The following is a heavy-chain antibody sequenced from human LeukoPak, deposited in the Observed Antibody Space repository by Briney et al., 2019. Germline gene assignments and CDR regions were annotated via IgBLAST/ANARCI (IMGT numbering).Heavy chain of an antibody. Sequence: SVKVSCKASGGTFSSYAISWVRQAPGQGLEWMGRIIPILGIANYAQKFQGRVTITADKSTSTAYMELSSLRSEDTAVYYCARVYCSSTSCYRPHDAFDIWGQGTMVTVSS. V-gene: IGHV1-69*04. CDR1: GGTFSSYA. CDR3: ARVYCSSTSCYRPHDAFDI. D-gene: IGHD2-2*01. CDR2: IIPILGIA. J-gene: IGHJ3*02.